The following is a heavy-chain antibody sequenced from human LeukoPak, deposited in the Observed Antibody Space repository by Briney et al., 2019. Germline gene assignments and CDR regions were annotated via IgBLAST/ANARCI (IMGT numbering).Heavy chain of an antibody. CDR2: ITFDGTNK. V-gene: IGHV3-30-3*01. D-gene: IGHD3-10*01. Sequence: GGSLRLSCAASGFTFSSYAMHWVRQAPGKGLEWVTFITFDGTNKYYADSVKGRFTISRDNSKNTLYLQMNSLRAEDTAVYYCARVKGSGSYNSGDYWGQGTLVTVSS. CDR3: ARVKGSGSYNSGDY. CDR1: GFTFSSYA. J-gene: IGHJ4*02.